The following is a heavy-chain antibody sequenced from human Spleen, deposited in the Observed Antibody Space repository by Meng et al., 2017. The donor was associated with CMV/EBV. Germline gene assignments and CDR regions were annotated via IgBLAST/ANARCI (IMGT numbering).Heavy chain of an antibody. Sequence: SETLSLTCTVSGGSISSSSYYWGWIRQPPGKGLEWMGSIYYSGSTYYNPSLKSRVTISVDTSKNQFSLKLSSVTAADTAVYYCAREAGLRYLEGWGQGTLVTVSS. CDR1: GGSISSSSYY. V-gene: IGHV4-39*07. CDR3: AREAGLRYLEG. D-gene: IGHD3-9*01. CDR2: IYYSGST. J-gene: IGHJ4*02.